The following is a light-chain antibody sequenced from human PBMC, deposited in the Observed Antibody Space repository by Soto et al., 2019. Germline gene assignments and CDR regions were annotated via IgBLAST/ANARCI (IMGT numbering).Light chain of an antibody. CDR2: EVS. CDR3: SSYGGSNNVV. V-gene: IGLV2-8*01. Sequence: QSALSQPPSASGSPGQSVTISCTGTSSDVGGYNYVSWYQQHPGKAPKLMIYEVSKRPSGVPDRFSGSKSGNTASLTVSGLQADDDSDYDCSSYGGSNNVVFGGGTKLTVL. CDR1: SSDVGGYNY. J-gene: IGLJ2*01.